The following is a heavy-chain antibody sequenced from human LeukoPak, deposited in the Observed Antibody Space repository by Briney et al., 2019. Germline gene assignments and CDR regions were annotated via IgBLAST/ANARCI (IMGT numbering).Heavy chain of an antibody. D-gene: IGHD1-26*01. CDR1: GGSISSGSYY. CDR2: IYTSGST. J-gene: IGHJ4*02. Sequence: RPSQTLSLTCTVSGGSISSGSYYCSWIRQPAGKGLEWIGRIYTSGSTNYNPSLKSRVTISVDTSKNQFSLKLSSVTAADTAVYYCAREKWELFDYWGQGTLLTVSS. CDR3: AREKWELFDY. V-gene: IGHV4-61*02.